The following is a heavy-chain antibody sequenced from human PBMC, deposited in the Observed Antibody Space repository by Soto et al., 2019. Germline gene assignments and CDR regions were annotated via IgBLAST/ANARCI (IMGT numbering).Heavy chain of an antibody. V-gene: IGHV3-30*18. D-gene: IGHD3-22*01. J-gene: IGHJ4*02. CDR1: GFTFSSYV. CDR3: AKDGISGDSSGPSYFDY. CDR2: ISYHGSNK. Sequence: PGGSLRRSCAASGFTFSSYVMHCVSQAPCKGLEWVAVISYHGSNKYYADSVKGRFTISRDNSKNTLYLQMNRLRAEDTAVYYCAKDGISGDSSGPSYFDYWGQGT.